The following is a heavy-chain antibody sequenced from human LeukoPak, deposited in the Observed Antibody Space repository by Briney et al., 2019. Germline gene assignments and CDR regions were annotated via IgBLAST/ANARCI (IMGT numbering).Heavy chain of an antibody. CDR2: ISTNGDVI. Sequence: GGSLRLSCAASGFTFSSYAMNWVRQAPGKGLEWVAHISTNGDVINYANSVKGRFTISRDNAKNSVYLQMNSLRVDDTALYYCARDATTAVGWVYMDVWGKGTTVTISS. V-gene: IGHV3-48*03. J-gene: IGHJ6*03. CDR1: GFTFSSYA. D-gene: IGHD6-13*01. CDR3: ARDATTAVGWVYMDV.